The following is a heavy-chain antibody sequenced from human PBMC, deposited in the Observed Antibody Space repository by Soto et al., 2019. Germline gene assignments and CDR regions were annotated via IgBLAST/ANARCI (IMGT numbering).Heavy chain of an antibody. V-gene: IGHV3-23*01. CDR1: GFTFSNAG. D-gene: IGHD2-2*01. J-gene: IGHJ6*02. CDR3: AKAIRDQLLCTLDV. Sequence: GGSLRLSCAASGFTFSNAGMNWVRQAPGKGLEWVSGINGGDDSEHYIESVRGRFTIIRDNSKNTLFLQMNNLRAEDTAIYYCAKAIRDQLLCTLDVWGQGTTVTVSS. CDR2: INGGDDSE.